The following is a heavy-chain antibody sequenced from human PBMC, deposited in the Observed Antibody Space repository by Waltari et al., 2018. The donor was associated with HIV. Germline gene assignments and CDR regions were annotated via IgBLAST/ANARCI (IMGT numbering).Heavy chain of an antibody. D-gene: IGHD6-19*01. J-gene: IGHJ4*02. V-gene: IGHV3-30*18. CDR3: AKGASGWSPGY. Sequence: QVHLVESGGGVVQPGRSLRLSCAASGFTFSSYAMHWVRPAPGKGLGWVAVISYHGDDKYYADSVKGRFTISRDNSKITVYLQMNSLRAEDTAVYYCAKGASGWSPGYWGQGTLVTVSS. CDR1: GFTFSSYA. CDR2: ISYHGDDK.